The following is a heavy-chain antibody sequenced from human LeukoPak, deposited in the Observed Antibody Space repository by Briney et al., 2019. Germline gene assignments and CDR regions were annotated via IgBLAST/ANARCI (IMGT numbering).Heavy chain of an antibody. CDR2: ISYDGSNK. CDR1: GFTFSSYA. Sequence: PGGSLRLSCAASGFTFSSYAMHWVREAPGKGLEWVAVISYDGSNKYYADSVKGRFTISRDNSKNTLYLQMNSLRAEDTAMYSCASDVGNAPTYYYYYGMDVWGQGTTVTVSS. CDR3: ASDVGNAPTYYYYYGMDV. D-gene: IGHD4-23*01. V-gene: IGHV3-30-3*01. J-gene: IGHJ6*02.